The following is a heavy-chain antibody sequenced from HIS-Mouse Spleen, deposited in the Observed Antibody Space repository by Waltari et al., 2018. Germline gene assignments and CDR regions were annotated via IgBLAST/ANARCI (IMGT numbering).Heavy chain of an antibody. J-gene: IGHJ4*02. D-gene: IGHD6-19*01. V-gene: IGHV3-30*18. CDR1: GFTFSSYG. Sequence: QVQLVESGGGVVQPGRSRRLSWSASGFTFSSYGMPWVRQAPGKGLEWVAVISYDGSNKYYADSVKGRFTISRDNSKNMLYLQMNSLRAEDTAVYYCAKASSGWLDYWGQGTLVTVSS. CDR3: AKASSGWLDY. CDR2: ISYDGSNK.